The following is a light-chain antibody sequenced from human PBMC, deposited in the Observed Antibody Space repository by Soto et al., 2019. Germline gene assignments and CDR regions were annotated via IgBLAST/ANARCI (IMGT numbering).Light chain of an antibody. J-gene: IGLJ1*01. Sequence: QSVLTQPASVSGSPGQSITISCTGTSSDVGSYNLVSWYQQHPGKAPKLMIYEGSKRPSGVSNRFSGSKSGNTASLTISGLQDEDEADYYCCSYAGSSNVFGTGTKVTVL. CDR3: CSYAGSSNV. CDR2: EGS. CDR1: SSDVGSYNL. V-gene: IGLV2-23*03.